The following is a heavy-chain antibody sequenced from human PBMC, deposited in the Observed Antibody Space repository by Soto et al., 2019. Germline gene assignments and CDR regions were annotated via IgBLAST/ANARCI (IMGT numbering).Heavy chain of an antibody. CDR2: ISSNGGST. J-gene: IGHJ4*02. V-gene: IGHV3-64D*06. Sequence: PXGSLRLACSASGFTFSSYAMHWVRQAPGKGLEYVSAISSNGGSTYYADSVKGRFTISRDNSKNTLYLQMSSLRAEDTAVYYCARDGDYYDSSGYYYFEYWGQGTLVTV. CDR3: ARDGDYYDSSGYYYFEY. D-gene: IGHD3-22*01. CDR1: GFTFSSYA.